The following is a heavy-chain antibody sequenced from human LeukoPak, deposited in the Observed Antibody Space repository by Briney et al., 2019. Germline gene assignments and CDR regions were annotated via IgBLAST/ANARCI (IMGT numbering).Heavy chain of an antibody. CDR3: AKDHDYGNSGFDY. D-gene: IGHD4-11*01. V-gene: IGHV3-30*04. Sequence: GGSLRLSCAASGFTFSSYAMHWVRQAPGKGLEWVAVISYDGSNKYYADSVKGRFTISRDNSKNTLYLQMNSLRAEDTAVYYCAKDHDYGNSGFDYWGQGTLVTVSS. J-gene: IGHJ4*02. CDR2: ISYDGSNK. CDR1: GFTFSSYA.